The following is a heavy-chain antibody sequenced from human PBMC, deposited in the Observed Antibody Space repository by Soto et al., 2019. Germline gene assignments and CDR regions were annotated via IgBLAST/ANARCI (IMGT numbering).Heavy chain of an antibody. CDR1: GFTVSSNY. J-gene: IGHJ4*02. CDR2: IYSGGST. V-gene: IGHV3-53*04. D-gene: IGHD4-17*01. CDR3: ARGPRLYGDYETAFDY. Sequence: PGGSLRLSCAASGFTVSSNYMSWVRQAPGKGLEWVSVIYSGGSTYYADSVKGRFTISRHNSKNTLYLQMNSLRAEDTAVYYCARGPRLYGDYETAFDYWGQGTLVTVSS.